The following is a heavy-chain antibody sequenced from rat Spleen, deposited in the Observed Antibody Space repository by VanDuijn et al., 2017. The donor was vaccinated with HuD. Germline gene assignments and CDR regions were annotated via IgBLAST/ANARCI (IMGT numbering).Heavy chain of an antibody. Sequence: EVQLVESGGGLVQPGSPLKLSCAASGFTFSSNWLNWIRQAPTKGLEWVATIKYDGSSTYYRDSVKGRFTISRDNAKSTLYLQMDSLQSEDTATYYCTTWDYWHNRFDYWGQGVMVTVSS. CDR3: TTWDYWHNRFDY. CDR1: GFTFSSNW. CDR2: IKYDGSST. J-gene: IGHJ2*01. V-gene: IGHV5-29*01. D-gene: IGHD1-6*01.